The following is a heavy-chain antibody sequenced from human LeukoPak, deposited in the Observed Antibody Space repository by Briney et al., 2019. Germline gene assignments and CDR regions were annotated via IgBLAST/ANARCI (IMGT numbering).Heavy chain of an antibody. J-gene: IGHJ4*02. CDR3: ARAVAAAAVN. CDR1: GGSISSSNW. V-gene: IGHV4-4*02. CDR2: IYHSGST. D-gene: IGHD6-13*01. Sequence: SETLSLTCAVSGGSISSSNWWSWVRQPPGKGLEWIGEIYHSGSTNYNPSLKSRATMSVDTSKNHFSLKMTSVSAADTAVYYCARAVAAAAVNWGQGTLVTVSS.